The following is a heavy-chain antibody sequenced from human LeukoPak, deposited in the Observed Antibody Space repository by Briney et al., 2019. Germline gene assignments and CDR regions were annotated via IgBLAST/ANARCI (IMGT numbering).Heavy chain of an antibody. D-gene: IGHD6-19*01. CDR1: GFLFAGYA. Sequence: GGSLRLSCASSGFLFAGYAMNWVRQAPGKGPEWVSSISDGGRDTYYADSVKGRFTISRDNAKNSLYLHMDSLRAEDTAVYYCARGAYSSGWAYFDHWGQGTLVTVSS. CDR2: ISDGGRDT. CDR3: ARGAYSSGWAYFDH. J-gene: IGHJ4*02. V-gene: IGHV3-21*01.